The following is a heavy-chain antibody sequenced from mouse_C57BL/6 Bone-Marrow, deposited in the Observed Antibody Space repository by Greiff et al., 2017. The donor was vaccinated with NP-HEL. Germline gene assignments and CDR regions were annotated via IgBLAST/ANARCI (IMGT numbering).Heavy chain of an antibody. J-gene: IGHJ3*01. CDR3: ARRQRDQAWFAY. V-gene: IGHV1-72*01. D-gene: IGHD6-1*01. CDR1: GYTFTSSW. CDR2: IDPYSGGT. Sequence: QVQLQQPGAELVKPGASVKLSCKASGYTFTSSWMHWVKPRPGRGLEWIGRIDPYSGGTKYNEKFKSKATLTVDKPSSTAYMQLSSRTCEISEVNYCARRQRDQAWFAYGGQGTLVTVSA.